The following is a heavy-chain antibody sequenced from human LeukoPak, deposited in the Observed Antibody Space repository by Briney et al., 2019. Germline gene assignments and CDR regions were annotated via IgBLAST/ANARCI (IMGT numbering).Heavy chain of an antibody. Sequence: SETLSLTCTVSGGSISSYYWSWIRQPPGKGLEWIGYIYYSGTTNYNPSLKSRVTMSVDTSKNLFSLKVSSVTAADTAVYYCARGRSNYYGMDVWGQGTTVTVSS. CDR3: ARGRSNYYGMDV. CDR2: IYYSGTT. V-gene: IGHV4-59*01. J-gene: IGHJ6*02. D-gene: IGHD1-26*01. CDR1: GGSISSYY.